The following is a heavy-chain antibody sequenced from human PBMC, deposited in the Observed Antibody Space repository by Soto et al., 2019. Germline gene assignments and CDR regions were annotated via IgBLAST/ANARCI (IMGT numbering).Heavy chain of an antibody. D-gene: IGHD2-15*01. CDR1: GYSFTSYW. V-gene: IGHV5-51*01. CDR3: ARSRGYCSGGSCYNLHAFDI. Sequence: GESLKISCKGSGYSFTSYWIGWVRQMPGKGLEWMGIIYPGDSDTRYSPSFQGQVTISADKSISTAYLQWSSLKASDTAMYYCARSRGYCSGGSCYNLHAFDIWGQGTMVTVSS. CDR2: IYPGDSDT. J-gene: IGHJ3*02.